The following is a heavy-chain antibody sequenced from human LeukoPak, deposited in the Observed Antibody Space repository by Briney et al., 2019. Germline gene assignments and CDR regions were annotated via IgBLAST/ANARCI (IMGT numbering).Heavy chain of an antibody. D-gene: IGHD2-21*01. V-gene: IGHV3-7*01. J-gene: IGHJ5*02. CDR2: IKQDGSEK. Sequence: PGGSLRLSCAASGFTFSSYWMSWVRRAPGEGLEWVANIKQDGSEKYYVDSVKGRFTISRDNAKNSLYLQMNSLRAEDTAVYYCARGTLGDSHWFDPWGQGTLVTVSS. CDR3: ARGTLGDSHWFDP. CDR1: GFTFSSYW.